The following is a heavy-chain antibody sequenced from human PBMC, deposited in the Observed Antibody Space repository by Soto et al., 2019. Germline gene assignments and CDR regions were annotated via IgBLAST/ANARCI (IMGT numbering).Heavy chain of an antibody. Sequence: GGSLRLSCAASGFTFSNYVRAWVRQDPGRGLEWVSSISAGGANTYYADSVKGRFAISRDNSRNTVYLQMNSLRAEDTAVYYCVKSHITSTRVSECWGRGTLVTVSS. CDR3: VKSHITSTRVSEC. D-gene: IGHD3-3*01. CDR2: ISAGGANT. J-gene: IGHJ4*02. CDR1: GFTFSNYV. V-gene: IGHV3-23*01.